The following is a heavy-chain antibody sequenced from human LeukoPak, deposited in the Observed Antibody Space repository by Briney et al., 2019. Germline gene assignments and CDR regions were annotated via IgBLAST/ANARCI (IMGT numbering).Heavy chain of an antibody. CDR1: GAPFTGYY. J-gene: IGHJ4*02. D-gene: IGHD6-19*01. CDR3: ARQYRGWYLGY. Sequence: SETLSLTCAVHGAPFTGYYWTWIRQTPGEGLEWIAEINHRGSASYNPSLESRVTVSADTSQWQFFLRVTSVTAADTAVYYCARQYRGWYLGYWGQGTLVTVSS. V-gene: IGHV4-34*01. CDR2: INHRGSA.